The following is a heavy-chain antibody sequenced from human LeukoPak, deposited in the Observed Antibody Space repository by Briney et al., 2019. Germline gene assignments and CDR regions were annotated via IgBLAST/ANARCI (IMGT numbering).Heavy chain of an antibody. D-gene: IGHD4-17*01. CDR3: ARTKSAYGDYLFDY. J-gene: IGHJ4*02. V-gene: IGHV4-59*06. CDR1: GGSISSYY. CDR2: IYYSGST. Sequence: SETLSLTCTVSGGSISSYYWSWIRQHPGKGLEWIGYIYYSGSTYYNPSLKSRVTISVDTSKNQFSLKLSSVTAADTAVYYCARTKSAYGDYLFDYWGQGTLVTVSS.